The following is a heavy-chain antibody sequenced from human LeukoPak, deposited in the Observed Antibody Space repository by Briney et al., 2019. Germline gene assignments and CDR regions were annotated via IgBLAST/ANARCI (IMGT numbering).Heavy chain of an antibody. J-gene: IGHJ4*02. CDR1: GFSFDDYT. D-gene: IGHD1-26*01. V-gene: IGHV3-43D*03. CDR2: ISWDCATI. CDR3: AKGPGGAYYNYFED. Sequence: GSSKRFSRAAAGFSFDDYTFHLVRLAAGQDPKRVTLISWDCATIYYANSVRSLFTISRDNSKNSLYLRMNILRAEDTALYYCAKGPGGAYYNYFEDWGQGTLVSVAS.